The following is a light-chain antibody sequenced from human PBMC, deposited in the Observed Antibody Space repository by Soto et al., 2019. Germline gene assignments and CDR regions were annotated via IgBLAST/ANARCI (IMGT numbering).Light chain of an antibody. V-gene: IGKV3-20*01. CDR2: DAS. Sequence: ETVLTESPTPLSLSPGERATLSCMARQIVSSYLAWYQQKPGQAPRLLIYDASNRATGIPDRFSGSGSGTDFTLTISRLEPEDFAVYYCQQYGSSPTPFGQGTKVDIK. J-gene: IGKJ1*01. CDR1: QIVSSY. CDR3: QQYGSSPTP.